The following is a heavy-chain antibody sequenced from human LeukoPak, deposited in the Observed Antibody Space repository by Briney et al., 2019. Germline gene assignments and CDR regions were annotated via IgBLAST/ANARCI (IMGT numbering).Heavy chain of an antibody. CDR2: IKSKTDGGTT. CDR3: STGKVRES. CDR1: GFTSNNAW. V-gene: IGHV3-15*01. J-gene: IGHJ4*02. D-gene: IGHD3-10*01. Sequence: GGSLRLSCAASGFTSNNAWMSWVRQAPGKGLEWVGRIKSKTDGGTTDYTALVKGRFTISRDDSKNTLYLQMNSLKTEDTAVYYCSTGKVRESWGQGTLVTVSS.